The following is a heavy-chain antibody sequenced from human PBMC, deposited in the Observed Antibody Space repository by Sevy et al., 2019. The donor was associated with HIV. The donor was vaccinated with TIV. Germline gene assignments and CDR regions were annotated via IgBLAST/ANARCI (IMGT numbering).Heavy chain of an antibody. J-gene: IGHJ4*02. CDR1: GYTFTSYG. CDR3: ARVRVGATTHRLSRGFPDY. CDR2: ISAYNGNT. D-gene: IGHD1-26*01. Sequence: ASVKVSCKASGYTFTSYGISWVRQAPGQGLEWMGWISAYNGNTNYAQKLQGRVTMTTDTSTSTAYMELRSLRSDDTAVYYCARVRVGATTHRLSRGFPDYWGQGTLVTVSS. V-gene: IGHV1-18*01.